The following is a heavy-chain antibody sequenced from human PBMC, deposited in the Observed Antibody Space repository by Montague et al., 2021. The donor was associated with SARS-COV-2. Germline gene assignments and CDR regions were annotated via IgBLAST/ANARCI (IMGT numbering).Heavy chain of an antibody. Sequence: ETLSLTCAVYGGSFSGYYWTWIRQPPGKGLEWIAEINHSGTTNYNFNPSLRSRVTISVDTSKSQFSLKLSSVTAADTGVYYCARWDPQTLTLIGLRGKSASDYWGQGTLVTVSS. CDR3: ARWDPQTLTLIGLRGKSASDY. CDR1: GGSFSGYY. CDR2: INHSGTT. J-gene: IGHJ4*02. V-gene: IGHV4-34*01. D-gene: IGHD4-23*01.